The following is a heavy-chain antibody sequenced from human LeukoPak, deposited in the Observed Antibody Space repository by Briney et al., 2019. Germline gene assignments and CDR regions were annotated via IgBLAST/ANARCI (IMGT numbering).Heavy chain of an antibody. CDR2: IGIDVRDS. V-gene: IGHV3-23*01. CDR1: GFTFSNYV. D-gene: IGHD1-26*01. J-gene: IGHJ4*02. CDR3: TRRVGGTPDY. Sequence: SGGSLRLSCAASGFTFSNYVMTWVRQAPGKGLEWVSAIGIDVRDSDYADSVKGRFTISRDNSKNTVYLQMNSMRAEEKGLYYCTRRVGGTPDYWGLGTLVTVSS.